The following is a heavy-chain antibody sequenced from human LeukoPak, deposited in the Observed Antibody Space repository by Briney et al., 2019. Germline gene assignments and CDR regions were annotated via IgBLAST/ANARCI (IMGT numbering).Heavy chain of an antibody. CDR2: IRSKANSYAT. J-gene: IGHJ4*02. Sequence: PGGSLRLSCAASGFTFSGSAMHWVRQASGKGLEWVGRIRSKANSYATAYAASVKGRFTISRDDSKNTAYLQMNSLKTEDTAVYYCTRRLTNSDYGDFDYWGQGTLVTVSS. CDR1: GFTFSGSA. D-gene: IGHD4-17*01. CDR3: TRRLTNSDYGDFDY. V-gene: IGHV3-73*01.